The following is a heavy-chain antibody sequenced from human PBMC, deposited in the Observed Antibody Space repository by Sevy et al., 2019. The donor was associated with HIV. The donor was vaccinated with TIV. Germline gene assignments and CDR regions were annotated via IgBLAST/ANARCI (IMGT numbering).Heavy chain of an antibody. D-gene: IGHD3-10*01. CDR3: AKDRGTYGVRPSYFDY. J-gene: IGHJ4*02. V-gene: IGHV3-23*01. Sequence: GGSLRLSCAASEFTFSTYAMNWVRQAPGKGLEWVSAISGSGVSTYYADSVKGRFTISRDNSKNTLYLQMNSLRAEETAVYYCAKDRGTYGVRPSYFDYWGRGTLVTVSS. CDR2: ISGSGVST. CDR1: EFTFSTYA.